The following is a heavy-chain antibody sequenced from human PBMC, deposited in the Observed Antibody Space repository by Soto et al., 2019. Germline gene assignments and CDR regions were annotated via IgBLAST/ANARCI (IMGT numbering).Heavy chain of an antibody. V-gene: IGHV1-18*01. J-gene: IGHJ4*02. CDR2: INTSNDNK. CDR3: ARDPGAASFDF. CDR1: GYTFTNYG. D-gene: IGHD2-15*01. Sequence: GGSLRLSCAASGYTFTNYGISWVRQAPGEGLEWVGWINTSNDNKLYAQKLQGRLTLTTDTSTSTAYMDLTTLRSDDTAVYFCARDPGAASFDFWAQGTLVTVSS.